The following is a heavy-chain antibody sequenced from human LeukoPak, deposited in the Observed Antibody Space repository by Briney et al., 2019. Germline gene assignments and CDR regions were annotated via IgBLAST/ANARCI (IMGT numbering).Heavy chain of an antibody. V-gene: IGHV1-69*01. J-gene: IGHJ4*02. CDR2: IIPIFGTA. D-gene: IGHD5-18*01. Sequence: SVKVSCRASGGTFSSYAISWVRQAPGQGLEWMGGIIPIFGTANYAQKFQGRVTITADESTSTAYMELSSLRSEDTAVYYCARERGYSYGYLDYWGQGTLVTVSS. CDR3: ARERGYSYGYLDY. CDR1: GGTFSSYA.